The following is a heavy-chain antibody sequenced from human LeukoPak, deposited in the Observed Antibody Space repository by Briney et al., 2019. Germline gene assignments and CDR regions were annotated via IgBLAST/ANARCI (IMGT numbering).Heavy chain of an antibody. CDR2: IKQDGSQK. J-gene: IGHJ4*02. V-gene: IGHV3-7*05. Sequence: GGSLRLSCAASGFTFSSFSMSWVRQAPGKGLEWVANIKQDGSQKFYLDSVKGRFTISRDNAKNSLYLEMDSLRADDTDVYYCVRDRRDTVLSPADYWGQGTLVTVSS. D-gene: IGHD4-23*01. CDR3: VRDRRDTVLSPADY. CDR1: GFTFSSFS.